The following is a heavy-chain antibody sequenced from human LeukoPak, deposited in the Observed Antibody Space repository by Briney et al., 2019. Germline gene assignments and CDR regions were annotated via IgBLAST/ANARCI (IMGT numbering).Heavy chain of an antibody. Sequence: PSETLSLTCTVSGGSISSCSYYWSWIRQPAGKGLEWIGRIYTSGSTNYNPSLKSRVTISVDTSKNQFSLKLSSVTAADTAVYYCARDRYRPNYYYMDVWGKGTTVTISS. CDR1: GGSISSCSYY. CDR2: IYTSGST. CDR3: ARDRYRPNYYYMDV. J-gene: IGHJ6*03. D-gene: IGHD1-1*01. V-gene: IGHV4-61*02.